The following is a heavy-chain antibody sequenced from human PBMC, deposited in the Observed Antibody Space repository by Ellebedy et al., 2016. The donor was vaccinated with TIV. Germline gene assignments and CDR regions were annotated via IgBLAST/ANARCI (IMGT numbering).Heavy chain of an antibody. D-gene: IGHD1-26*01. Sequence: PGGSLRLSCAVSGFTVINHYFTWVRQAPGRGLECVSIIDIGDTANYADSVTGRFTISRASSQNTLFLQMTSLTIDDTAVYYCPAHLREGHYHGLDVWGPGTTVTVSS. CDR3: PAHLREGHYHGLDV. CDR2: IDIGDTA. V-gene: IGHV3-53*01. J-gene: IGHJ6*02. CDR1: GFTVINHY.